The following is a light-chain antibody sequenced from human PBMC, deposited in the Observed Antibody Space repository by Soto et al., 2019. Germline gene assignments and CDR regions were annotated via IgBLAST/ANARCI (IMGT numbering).Light chain of an antibody. J-gene: IGLJ3*02. CDR1: SSDVGHYNF. CDR3: TSYTNINTWV. Sequence: QSALTQPASVSGSPGQSITISCTGTSSDVGHYNFVSWYQQHPGKAPKLMIYGVNSRPSGVSSRFSGSKSGNTASLTISGLQAEDEADYYCTSYTNINTWVFGGGTQLTVL. CDR2: GVN. V-gene: IGLV2-14*01.